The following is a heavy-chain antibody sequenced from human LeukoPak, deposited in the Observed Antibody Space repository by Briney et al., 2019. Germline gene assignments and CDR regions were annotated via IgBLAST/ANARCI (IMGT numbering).Heavy chain of an antibody. V-gene: IGHV1-2*02. CDR1: GYTFTSYY. J-gene: IGHJ5*02. CDR2: INPNSGGT. Sequence: ASVKGSCKSSGYTFTSYYMHWVRQAPGQGLEWMGWINPNSGGTNYAQKFQGRVTMTRDTSISTAYMELSRLRSDDTAVYYCAREGGNWFDPWGQGTLVTVSS. D-gene: IGHD1-26*01. CDR3: AREGGNWFDP.